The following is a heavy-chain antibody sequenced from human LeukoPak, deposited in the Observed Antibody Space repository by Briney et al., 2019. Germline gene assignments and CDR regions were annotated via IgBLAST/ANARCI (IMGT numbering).Heavy chain of an antibody. CDR1: GGSFSGYY. V-gene: IGHV4-34*01. Sequence: PSETLSLTCAVYGGSFSGYYWSWIPQPPGKGLEGIGEINHSGSTNYNPSLKSRVTISVDTSKNQFSLKLSSVTAADTAVYYCARGSSGWYGMYNWFDPWGQGTLVTVSS. J-gene: IGHJ5*02. CDR3: ARGSSGWYGMYNWFDP. D-gene: IGHD6-19*01. CDR2: INHSGST.